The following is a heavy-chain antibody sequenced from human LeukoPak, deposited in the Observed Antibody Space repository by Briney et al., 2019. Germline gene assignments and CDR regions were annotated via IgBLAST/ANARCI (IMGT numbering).Heavy chain of an antibody. V-gene: IGHV3-23*01. CDR2: VFNSGTST. D-gene: IGHD4-17*01. J-gene: IGHJ4*02. CDR1: GFTFSTYA. Sequence: GGSLRLSCAASGFTFSTYAMTWVRQAPGKGLEWVSVVFNSGTSTYYADSVRGRFTISRDNSKNTLHLQMSSLRAEDTAVYYCAKDMYGDFGGVDYWGQGTLVTVSS. CDR3: AKDMYGDFGGVDY.